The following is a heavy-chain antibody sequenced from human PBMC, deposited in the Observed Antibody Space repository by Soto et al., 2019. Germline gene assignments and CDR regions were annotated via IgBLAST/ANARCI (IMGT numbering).Heavy chain of an antibody. CDR1: GYTFTTSG. Sequence: QLVQSGAEVKKPGASVKVSCKASGYTFTTSGFNWVRQAPGQGLEWMGWISAKSGNTNYAQKLQGRVTMNTDTSTSTVYMELKSLTSDDTAIYYCTRAGASEWNYVSTSSWGQGTLVTVSS. D-gene: IGHD1-7*01. J-gene: IGHJ4*02. CDR3: TRAGASEWNYVSTSS. CDR2: ISAKSGNT. V-gene: IGHV1-18*04.